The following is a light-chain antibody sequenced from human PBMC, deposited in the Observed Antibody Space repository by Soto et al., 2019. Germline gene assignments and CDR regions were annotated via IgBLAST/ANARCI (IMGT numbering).Light chain of an antibody. CDR3: QSYDSSLSVVV. CDR2: GNG. CDR1: SSNIGAGHD. J-gene: IGLJ2*01. Sequence: QSVLTQPPSVSGAPGQRVTISCTGSSSNIGAGHDVHWYQQLPGTAPKLLIYGNGNRPSGVPDRFSGSKSGTSASLAITGLQAEDEADYYCQSYDSSLSVVVFGGGTKVTVL. V-gene: IGLV1-40*01.